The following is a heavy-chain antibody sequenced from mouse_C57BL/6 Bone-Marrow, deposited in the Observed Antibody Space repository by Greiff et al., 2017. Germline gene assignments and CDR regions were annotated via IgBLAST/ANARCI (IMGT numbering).Heavy chain of an antibody. D-gene: IGHD1-1*01. J-gene: IGHJ2*01. CDR3: TSYYYGSSYCDY. CDR2: FDPENGDT. V-gene: IGHV14-4*01. CDR1: GFNIKDDY. Sequence: VQLKASGAELVRPGASVKLSCTASGFNIKDDYMHWVKQSPEQGLEWIGWFDPENGDTEYASKFQGKATITADTSSNTAYLQLSSLTSEDTAVYYCTSYYYGSSYCDYWGKGTTLTVSS.